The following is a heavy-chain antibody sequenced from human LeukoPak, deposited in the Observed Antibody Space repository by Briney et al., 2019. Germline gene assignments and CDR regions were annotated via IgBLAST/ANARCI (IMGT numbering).Heavy chain of an antibody. V-gene: IGHV4-34*01. J-gene: IGHJ4*02. CDR3: AREDESGSYYF. D-gene: IGHD1-26*01. Sequence: SETLSLTCAVYGGSFSGYYWSWIRQPPGKGLEWIGEINHSGSTNYNPSLKSRVTISVDTSKNQFSLKLSSVTAADTAVYYCAREDESGSYYFWGQGTLVTVSS. CDR2: INHSGST. CDR1: GGSFSGYY.